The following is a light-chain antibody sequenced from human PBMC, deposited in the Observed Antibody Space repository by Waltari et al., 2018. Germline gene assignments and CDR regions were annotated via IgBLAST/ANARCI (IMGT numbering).Light chain of an antibody. CDR3: QQSYITPRT. Sequence: DIQMTQSPSSLSASVGDRVTITCRASQTISNYLNWYQQKPGKAPKLLIYAAPRLQSGVPSRVSGSGSGTDFTLTISSLQPEDFAIYYCQQSYITPRTFGQGTKVEIK. V-gene: IGKV1-39*01. CDR2: AAP. J-gene: IGKJ1*01. CDR1: QTISNY.